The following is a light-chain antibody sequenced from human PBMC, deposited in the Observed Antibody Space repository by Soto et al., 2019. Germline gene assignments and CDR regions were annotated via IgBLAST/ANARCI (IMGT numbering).Light chain of an antibody. J-gene: IGKJ1*01. Sequence: EKVMTQSPATLSVSTGERATLSCRASRSGSSNLAWYEHKPGQPPCLFIYDASTSGTGRPARLSGSGSGTQFTLTISSLQSEDFAFYYRQQYNDSPTFGQGTKVDIK. CDR2: DAS. CDR3: QQYNDSPT. CDR1: RSGSSN. V-gene: IGKV3D-15*01.